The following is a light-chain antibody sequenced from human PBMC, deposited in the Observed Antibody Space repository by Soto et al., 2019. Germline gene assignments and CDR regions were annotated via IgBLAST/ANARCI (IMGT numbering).Light chain of an antibody. J-gene: IGKJ4*01. CDR2: GAS. CDR3: LQSYRTPLT. Sequence: DIQMTQSPSTLSGSVGDRVTITCRASQSINNYLSWYQQKPGKAPNLLIFGASTLQSGVPSRFSGSGSGTDFTLTISSLQPEDFATYYCLQSYRTPLTFGGGTKVDI. CDR1: QSINNY. V-gene: IGKV1-39*01.